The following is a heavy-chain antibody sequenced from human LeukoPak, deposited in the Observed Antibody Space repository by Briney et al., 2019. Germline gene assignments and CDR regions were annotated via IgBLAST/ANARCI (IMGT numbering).Heavy chain of an antibody. CDR2: ISYDGSNK. D-gene: IGHD6-19*01. CDR1: GFTFSRNA. Sequence: GGSLRLSCAASGFTFSRNAMHWVRQAPGKGLEWVAVISYDGSNKYYADSVKGRFTISRDNSKNTLYLQMNSLRAEDTAVYYCARDGYSSGWYPDWDFDLWGRGTLVTVSS. V-gene: IGHV3-30-3*01. CDR3: ARDGYSSGWYPDWDFDL. J-gene: IGHJ2*01.